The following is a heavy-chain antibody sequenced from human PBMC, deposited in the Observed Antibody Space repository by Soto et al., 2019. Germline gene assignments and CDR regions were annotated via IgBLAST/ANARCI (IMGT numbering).Heavy chain of an antibody. J-gene: IGHJ6*02. V-gene: IGHV1-69*01. CDR3: ARVTIFGVVTISPYYYYGMDV. D-gene: IGHD3-3*01. CDR1: GGTFSSYA. Sequence: QVQLVQSGAEVKKPGSSVKVSCKASGGTFSSYAISWVRQAPGQGLEWMGGIIPIFGTANYAQKFQGRVTITADESTSTAYMELSSLRSEDTAVYYCARVTIFGVVTISPYYYYGMDVWGQGTTVTVSS. CDR2: IIPIFGTA.